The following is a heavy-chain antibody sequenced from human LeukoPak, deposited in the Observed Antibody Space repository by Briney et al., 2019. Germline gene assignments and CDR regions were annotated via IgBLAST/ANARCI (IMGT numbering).Heavy chain of an antibody. CDR1: GGSISSYY. Sequence: TSETLSLTCTVSGGSISSYYWSWIRQPPGKGLEWIGYIYYSGSTNYNPSLKSRVAISVDTSKNQFSLKLSSVTAADTAVYYCAREAEGYFDLWGRGTLVTVSS. CDR2: IYYSGST. CDR3: AREAEGYFDL. J-gene: IGHJ2*01. V-gene: IGHV4-59*01.